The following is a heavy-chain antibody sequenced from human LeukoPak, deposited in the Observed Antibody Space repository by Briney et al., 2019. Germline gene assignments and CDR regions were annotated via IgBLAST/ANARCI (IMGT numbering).Heavy chain of an antibody. CDR3: ARTRQPSPHFDY. CDR2: INPNSGGT. CDR1: GYTFTGYY. J-gene: IGHJ4*02. D-gene: IGHD5-18*01. V-gene: IGHV1-2*02. Sequence: ASVKVSCKASGYTFTGYYMHWVRQAPGQGLESMGWINPNSGGTNYAQKFQGRVTMTRDTSISTAHMELSRLRSDDTAVYYCARTRQPSPHFDYWGQGTLVTVSS.